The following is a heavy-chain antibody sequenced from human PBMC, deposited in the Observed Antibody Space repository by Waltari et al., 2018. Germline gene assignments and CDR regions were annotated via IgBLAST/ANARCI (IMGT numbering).Heavy chain of an antibody. CDR1: GFTFRNAW. V-gene: IGHV3-15*01. J-gene: IGHJ5*02. Sequence: EVQFVESGGGLVKPGGSLRLSCTASGFTFRNAWMSWVRQAPGKGPEWVGRIKSQSDGGTRDYAAPVKGRFSISREDSKNLMFLQMNSLTIEDTAVYYCTTDPLGPRGQGTLVTVSS. CDR3: TTDPLGP. CDR2: IKSQSDGGTR.